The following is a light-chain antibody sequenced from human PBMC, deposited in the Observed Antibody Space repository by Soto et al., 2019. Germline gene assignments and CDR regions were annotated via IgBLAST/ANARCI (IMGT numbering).Light chain of an antibody. CDR3: CSYAGRSHYV. Sequence: LSQPASVSGSPGQSITITCTGISSDVGSYNLVSWYQQHPDEAPQLIIYEVSKRPSGVSNRFSGSKSGNTASLTISGLQTEDEADYYCCSYAGRSHYVFGTGTKVTVL. V-gene: IGLV2-23*02. CDR1: SSDVGSYNL. CDR2: EVS. J-gene: IGLJ1*01.